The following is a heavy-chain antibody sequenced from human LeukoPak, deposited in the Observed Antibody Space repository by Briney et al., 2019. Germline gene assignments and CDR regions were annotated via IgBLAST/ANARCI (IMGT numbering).Heavy chain of an antibody. CDR3: ARRGSGSYFK. CDR1: GGSISSYY. CDR2: INHSGST. J-gene: IGHJ4*02. D-gene: IGHD3-10*01. Sequence: PSETLSLTCTVSGGSISSYYWSWIRQPPGKGLEWIGEINHSGSTNYNPSLKSRVTISVDTSKNQFSLKLSSVTAADTAVYYCARRGSGSYFKWGQGTLVTVSS. V-gene: IGHV4-34*01.